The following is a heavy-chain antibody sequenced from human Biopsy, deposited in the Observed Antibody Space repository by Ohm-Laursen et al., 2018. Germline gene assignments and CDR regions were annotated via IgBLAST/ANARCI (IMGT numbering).Heavy chain of an antibody. Sequence: SDTLSLTCVVFGKPFSDYQRSWIRQPPGKGLEWIGQINQAGTTNYNPSLKSRVSISADQSKYEFSLRLTSVTAADTAVYLCGNEVHGRDYWGLGAQVTVSS. D-gene: IGHD2-15*01. CDR3: GNEVHGRDY. V-gene: IGHV4-34*01. CDR1: GKPFSDYQ. CDR2: INQAGTT. J-gene: IGHJ4*02.